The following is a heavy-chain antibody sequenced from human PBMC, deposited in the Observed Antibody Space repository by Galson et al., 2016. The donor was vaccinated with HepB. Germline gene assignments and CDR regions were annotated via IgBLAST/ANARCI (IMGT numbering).Heavy chain of an antibody. J-gene: IGHJ4*02. CDR2: INQDGSEK. Sequence: SLRLSCAASGFMFSTYWMTWVRQAPGKGLEWVANINQDGSEKYHVDSVKGRFTISKDNGKNSLFPQLNSLRAEDTAVYYCARDAGYHQIDYWGQGTLVTVSS. V-gene: IGHV3-7*03. D-gene: IGHD3-16*02. CDR3: ARDAGYHQIDY. CDR1: GFMFSTYW.